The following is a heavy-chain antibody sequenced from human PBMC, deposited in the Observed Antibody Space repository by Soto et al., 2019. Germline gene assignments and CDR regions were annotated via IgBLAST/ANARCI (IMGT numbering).Heavy chain of an antibody. CDR1: GYSFTSYR. CDR2: IYPGDSDT. CDR3: ARHKGYCSATSCYGMDV. Sequence: EVQLEQSGAEVKKPGESLKISCKGSGYSFTSYRIVWVRQVPGKGLEWMGSIYPGDSDTRYSPSLQGQVTISADKSTNTAYLQWNSLRAPDTAMYFCARHKGYCSATSCYGMDVWGQGATVTVSS. J-gene: IGHJ6*02. V-gene: IGHV5-51*01. D-gene: IGHD2-15*01.